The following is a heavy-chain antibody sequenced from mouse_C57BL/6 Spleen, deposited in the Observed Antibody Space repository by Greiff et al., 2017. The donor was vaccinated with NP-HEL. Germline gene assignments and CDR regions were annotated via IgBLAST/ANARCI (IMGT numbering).Heavy chain of an antibody. V-gene: IGHV1-26*01. CDR2: INPNNGGT. CDR1: GYTFTDYY. CDR3: ARNWVMDY. D-gene: IGHD4-1*01. J-gene: IGHJ4*01. Sequence: EVQLQQSGPELVKPGASVKISCKASGYTFTDYYMNWVKQSHGKSLEWIGDINPNNGGTSYNQKFKGKATLTVDKSSSTAYMELRSLTSEDSAVYYCARNWVMDYWGQGTSVTVSS.